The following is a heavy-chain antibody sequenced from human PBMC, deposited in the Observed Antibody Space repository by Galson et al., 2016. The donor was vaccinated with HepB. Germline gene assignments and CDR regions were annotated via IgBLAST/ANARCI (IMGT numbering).Heavy chain of an antibody. CDR3: ARDGINYNDSSGYFDY. CDR2: INAAKGNT. Sequence: SVKVSCKASGHTFSRLAIHWVRQAPGQRLEWMGWINAAKGNTKYAQKFRGRVAITWDTSARTAYMELSSLRSEDTAVYYCARDGINYNDSSGYFDYWGQGTLVTVSS. V-gene: IGHV1-3*01. D-gene: IGHD3-22*01. CDR1: GHTFSRLA. J-gene: IGHJ4*02.